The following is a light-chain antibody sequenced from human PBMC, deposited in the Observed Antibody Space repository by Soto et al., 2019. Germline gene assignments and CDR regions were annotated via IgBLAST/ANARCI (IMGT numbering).Light chain of an antibody. J-gene: IGKJ5*01. CDR3: QQYYSYPPVT. CDR2: AAS. CDR1: QGISNY. V-gene: IGKV1-9*01. Sequence: IQLTQSPSSLSASVGDRVTITCRASQGISNYLGWYQQKPGKAPKLLIYAASTLQTGVPSRFSGSGSGTDFTLTISCLQSEDFATYYCQQYYSYPPVTFGQGTRLEIK.